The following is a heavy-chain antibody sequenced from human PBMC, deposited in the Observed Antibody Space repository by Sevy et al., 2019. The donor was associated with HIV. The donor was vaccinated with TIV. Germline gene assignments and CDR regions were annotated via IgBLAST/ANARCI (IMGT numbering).Heavy chain of an antibody. V-gene: IGHV3-30*03. CDR2: ISYDGSKK. Sequence: GGSLRLSCAASGFTFSGYGMHWVRQAPGKGLEWVAVISYDGSKKNYADSVKGRFTLSRDNSRKTLHLQMNSLGAEATAVYYCARDGLPFLEWLFDYYFYGMDVWGQGSTVTVSS. D-gene: IGHD3-3*01. J-gene: IGHJ6*02. CDR3: ARDGLPFLEWLFDYYFYGMDV. CDR1: GFTFSGYG.